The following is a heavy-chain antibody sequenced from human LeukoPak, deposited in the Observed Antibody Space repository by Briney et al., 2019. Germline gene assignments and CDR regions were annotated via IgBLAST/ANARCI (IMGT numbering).Heavy chain of an antibody. CDR3: ARGTDLSRSWYDY. CDR2: IYYSGSP. D-gene: IGHD6-13*01. J-gene: IGHJ4*02. Sequence: PSETLSLTCTVSGGSISSYYWSWIRQPPGKGLEWIGYIYYSGSPNYNPSLKSRVTISLDTSKSQFSLKLSSVTAADTAVYYCARGTDLSRSWYDYWGQGTLVTVSS. CDR1: GGSISSYY. V-gene: IGHV4-59*01.